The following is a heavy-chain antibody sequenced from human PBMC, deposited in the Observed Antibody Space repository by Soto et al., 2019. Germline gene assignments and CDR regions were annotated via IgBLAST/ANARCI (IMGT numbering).Heavy chain of an antibody. Sequence: PSETLSLTCAVSGDSVSSNKWWGWVRQSPGKGLEWIADMLHSGTTSYSPSLESRVTLSVDTSKNQFSLKLNSVTAADTAVYYCARDLWGYCGTDCYPLDVWGQGTTVTVSS. V-gene: IGHV4-4*02. CDR3: ARDLWGYCGTDCYPLDV. J-gene: IGHJ6*02. CDR2: MLHSGTT. CDR1: GDSVSSNKW. D-gene: IGHD2-21*02.